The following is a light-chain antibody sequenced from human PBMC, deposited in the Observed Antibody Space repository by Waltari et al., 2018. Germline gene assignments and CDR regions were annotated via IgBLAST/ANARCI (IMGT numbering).Light chain of an antibody. CDR1: SSHVGGFNR. Sequence: QSALTQPPSVSGSPGHSVTISCTATSSHVGGFNRVPWYPQPPGTAPKVMLYGVTNRPSGGPDRFSGSKSGNTAALIISGLQAEDEADYYFSSYTSTNTWVFGGGTKLTVL. CDR2: GVT. J-gene: IGLJ3*02. CDR3: SSYTSTNTWV. V-gene: IGLV2-18*02.